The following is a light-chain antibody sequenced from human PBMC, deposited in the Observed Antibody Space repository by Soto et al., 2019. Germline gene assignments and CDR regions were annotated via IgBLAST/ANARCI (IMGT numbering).Light chain of an antibody. Sequence: DVVITQSPLSLPVTLGQSASISCRSSQSLVNSDGNTYLNWFQQRPGQSPRRLMYKVSVRSSGVPDRFSGSGSDTDFTLKISRVEPEDVGVYYCMQGTHWPPTFGPGTKVDIK. CDR2: KVS. CDR1: QSLVNSDGNTY. CDR3: MQGTHWPPT. V-gene: IGKV2-30*01. J-gene: IGKJ3*01.